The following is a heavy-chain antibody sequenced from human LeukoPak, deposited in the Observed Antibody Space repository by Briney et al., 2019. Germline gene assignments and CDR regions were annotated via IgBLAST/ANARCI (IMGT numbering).Heavy chain of an antibody. CDR1: GDSVSSNSAA. CDR2: TYYRSKWYN. D-gene: IGHD3-10*01. J-gene: IGHJ4*02. CDR3: ARERYYGSGSPLYYFDY. Sequence: SQTLSLTCAISGDSVSSNSAAWNWIRQSPSRGLEWLGRTYYRSKWYNDYAASVKSRITINPDTSQNQFSLQLNSVTPEDTAVYYCARERYYGSGSPLYYFDYWGQGTLVTVSS. V-gene: IGHV6-1*01.